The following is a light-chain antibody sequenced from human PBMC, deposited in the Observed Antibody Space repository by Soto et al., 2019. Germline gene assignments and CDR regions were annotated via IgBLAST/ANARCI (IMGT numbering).Light chain of an antibody. CDR3: QQYHSYLST. CDR2: RAS. Sequence: DIQMTQSPSTLSGSVGDRVTITCRASQSIHIYLAWYQQKPGKAPKLLIYRASNLEDGVPSRFSGRGSGTDFTLTISSLQPDDMATYYGQQYHSYLSTFGQGTKVEIK. J-gene: IGKJ2*01. V-gene: IGKV1-5*03. CDR1: QSIHIY.